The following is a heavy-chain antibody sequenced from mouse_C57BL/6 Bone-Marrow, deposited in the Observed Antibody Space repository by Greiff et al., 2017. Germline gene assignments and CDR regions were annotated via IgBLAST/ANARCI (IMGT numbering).Heavy chain of an antibody. Sequence: VQLQQSGPGLVKPSQSLSLTCSVTGYSITSGYYWNWIRQFPGNKLEWMGYISYDGSNNYNPSLKNRISITRDTSKNQFFLKLNSVTTEDTATYDCARRGDGYAMDYWGQGTSVTVSS. J-gene: IGHJ4*01. CDR1: GYSITSGYY. CDR3: ARRGDGYAMDY. CDR2: ISYDGSN. D-gene: IGHD2-3*01. V-gene: IGHV3-6*01.